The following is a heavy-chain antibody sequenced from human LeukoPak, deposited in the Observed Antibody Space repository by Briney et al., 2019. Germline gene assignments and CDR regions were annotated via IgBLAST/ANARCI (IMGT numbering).Heavy chain of an antibody. J-gene: IGHJ3*02. D-gene: IGHD3-22*01. CDR3: ARETYYYDSSGYYYRDAFDI. V-gene: IGHV3-7*01. Sequence: GGSLRLSCAASGFTFSSYWMSWVRQAPGKGLEWVANIKQDGSEKYYVDSVKGRFTISRDNAKNSLYLQMNSLRAEDTAVYYCARETYYYDSSGYYYRDAFDIWGQGTMVTVSS. CDR1: GFTFSSYW. CDR2: IKQDGSEK.